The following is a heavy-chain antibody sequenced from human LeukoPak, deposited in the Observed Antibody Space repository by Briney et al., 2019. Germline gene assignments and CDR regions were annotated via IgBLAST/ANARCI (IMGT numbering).Heavy chain of an antibody. D-gene: IGHD6-13*01. CDR1: GYTFTGYY. J-gene: IGHJ4*02. CDR3: ARALAAAAGPRD. CDR2: INPNSGST. V-gene: IGHV1-2*06. Sequence: GASVKVSCKASGYTFTGYYMHWVRQAPGQGLEWMGRINPNSGSTNYAQKFQGRVTMTRDTSISTAYMELSRLRSDDTAVYYCARALAAAAGPRDWGQGTLVTVSS.